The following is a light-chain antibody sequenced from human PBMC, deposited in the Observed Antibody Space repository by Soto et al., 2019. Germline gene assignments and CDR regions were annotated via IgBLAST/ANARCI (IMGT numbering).Light chain of an antibody. V-gene: IGLV2-14*01. CDR2: EVS. CDR3: SSYTSSSISEV. CDR1: SSDVGGYNY. J-gene: IGLJ1*01. Sequence: QTLLTQPASLSGSPGQSITISCTGTSSDVGGYNYVSWYQQHPGKAPKLMIYEVSNRPSGVSNRFSGSKSGNTASLTISGLQAEDEADYYCSSYTSSSISEVFGTGTKVTVL.